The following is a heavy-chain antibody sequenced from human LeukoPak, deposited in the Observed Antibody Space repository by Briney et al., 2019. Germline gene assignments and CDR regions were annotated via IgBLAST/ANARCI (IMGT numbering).Heavy chain of an antibody. CDR1: GGSISSGGYY. D-gene: IGHD3-10*01. CDR2: IYYSGST. V-gene: IGHV4-31*03. J-gene: IGHJ4*02. CDR3: ARAITMVRGVPYYFDY. Sequence: SETLSLTRTVSGGSISSGGYYWSWIRQHPGKGLEWIGYIYYSGSTYYNPSLKSRVTISVDTSKNQFSLKLSSATAADTAVYYCARAITMVRGVPYYFDYWGQGTLVTVSS.